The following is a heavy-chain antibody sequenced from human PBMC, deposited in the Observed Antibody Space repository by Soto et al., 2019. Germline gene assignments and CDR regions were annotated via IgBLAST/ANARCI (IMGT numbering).Heavy chain of an antibody. CDR2: ISSSGSTI. J-gene: IGHJ4*02. CDR1: GFTFSSYE. D-gene: IGHD7-27*01. CDR3: AREVSLGSTVDLGY. Sequence: GSLRLSCAASGFTFSSYEMNWVRQAPGKGLEWVSYISSSGSTIYYADSVKGRFTISRDNAKNSLYLQMNSLSVKDTAVYYCAREVSLGSTVDLGYWGQGALVTVSS. V-gene: IGHV3-48*03.